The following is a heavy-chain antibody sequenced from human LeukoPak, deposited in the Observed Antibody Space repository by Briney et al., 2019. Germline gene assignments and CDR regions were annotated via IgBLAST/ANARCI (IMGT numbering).Heavy chain of an antibody. V-gene: IGHV3-23*01. CDR3: AKVGSIVVVPAAITAFDI. CDR2: IGGSGAST. J-gene: IGHJ3*02. Sequence: PGGSLRVSCAASGFTFSSYAMSWVRQAPGKGLEWVSTIGGSGASTYYADSVKGRFTISRDNSKNTLYLQMNSLRAEDTAVYYCAKVGSIVVVPAAITAFDIWGQGTMVTVSS. CDR1: GFTFSSYA. D-gene: IGHD2-2*01.